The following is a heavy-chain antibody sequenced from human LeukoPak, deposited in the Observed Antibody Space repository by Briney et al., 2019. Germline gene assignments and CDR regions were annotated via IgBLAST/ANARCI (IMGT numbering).Heavy chain of an antibody. CDR1: GFTFTDYY. Sequence: ASVKVSCKSSGFTFTDYYIHWVRQAPGQGLEWMGYIGPHSSATSSPQELQGRATMTRDTSMSTAYMELTRLTSDDTAVYYCAREGNGLLSKDFDYWGQGTLVTVSS. CDR2: IGPHSSAT. D-gene: IGHD2/OR15-2a*01. CDR3: AREGNGLLSKDFDY. V-gene: IGHV1-2*02. J-gene: IGHJ4*02.